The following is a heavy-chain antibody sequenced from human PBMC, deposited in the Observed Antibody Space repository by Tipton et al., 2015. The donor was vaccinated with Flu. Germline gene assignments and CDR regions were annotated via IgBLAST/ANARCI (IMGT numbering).Heavy chain of an antibody. CDR2: ISYDATNK. CDR1: RFTFSNYA. CDR3: VTPKTGNYYAFDI. Sequence: RSLRLSCAASRFTFSNYAMHWVRQAPGKGLEWVAVISYDATNKYYADSVKGRFTISRDNAKNTLYLQMNGLKAEDTAVYYCVTPKTGNYYAFDIWGQGTMVTGSP. V-gene: IGHV3-30*04. J-gene: IGHJ3*02. D-gene: IGHD1-7*01.